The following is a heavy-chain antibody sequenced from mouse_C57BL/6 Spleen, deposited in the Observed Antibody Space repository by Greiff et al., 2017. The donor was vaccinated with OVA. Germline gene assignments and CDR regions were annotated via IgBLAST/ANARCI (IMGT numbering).Heavy chain of an antibody. Sequence: VQLQQSGPELVKPGASVKISCKASGYAFSSSWMNWVKQRPGKGLELIGRIYPGDGDTNYNGKFKGKATLTAGKSSSTAYMQLSRLTSEDSAVYFCARKTVVASGAMDYWGQGTSVTVSS. CDR2: IYPGDGDT. CDR1: GYAFSSSW. J-gene: IGHJ4*01. CDR3: ARKTVVASGAMDY. D-gene: IGHD1-1*01. V-gene: IGHV1-82*01.